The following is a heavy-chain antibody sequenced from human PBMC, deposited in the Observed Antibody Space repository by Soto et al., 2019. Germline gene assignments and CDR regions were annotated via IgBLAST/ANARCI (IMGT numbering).Heavy chain of an antibody. D-gene: IGHD3-3*01. CDR1: GGSISSNNW. V-gene: IGHV4-4*02. CDR2: IFHSGST. Sequence: QVQLQESGPGLVKPSGTLSLTCAVSGGSISSNNWWTWVRQSPGKGLELIGEIFHSGSTNYNPSLRSRVTISVDKSKTQCSLKLNSVTAADTAVYYCAGAAPSATYADYWGQGTLVTVSS. J-gene: IGHJ4*02. CDR3: AGAAPSATYADY.